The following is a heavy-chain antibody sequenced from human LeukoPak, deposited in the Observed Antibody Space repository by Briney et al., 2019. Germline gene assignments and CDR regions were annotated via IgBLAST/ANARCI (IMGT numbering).Heavy chain of an antibody. D-gene: IGHD2-2*01. CDR2: IWYDGSKE. J-gene: IGHJ4*02. Sequence: GGSLRLSCAASGFILGDYGMHWVRQAPGKGLEWVAVIWYDGSKEYYADSVKGRFTISRDSSKNTVYLQMNSLRGEDTAVYYCARDECSTTSCYGYWGQGTLVTVSS. V-gene: IGHV3-33*01. CDR1: GFILGDYG. CDR3: ARDECSTTSCYGY.